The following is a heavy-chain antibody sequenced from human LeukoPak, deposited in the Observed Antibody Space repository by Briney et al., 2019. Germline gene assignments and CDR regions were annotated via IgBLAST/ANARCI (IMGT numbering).Heavy chain of an antibody. CDR3: ARVSLTMIFNY. D-gene: IGHD3-22*01. J-gene: IGHJ4*02. V-gene: IGHV4-61*01. Sequence: PSETLSLTCTVSGDSVSSSSYHWSWIRQPPGKGLEWIGYILYGGSTSYTPSLKSRVTISVDTSKNQVSLKLSSVTAADTAVYYCARVSLTMIFNYWGQGTLVTVSS. CDR1: GDSVSSSSYH. CDR2: ILYGGST.